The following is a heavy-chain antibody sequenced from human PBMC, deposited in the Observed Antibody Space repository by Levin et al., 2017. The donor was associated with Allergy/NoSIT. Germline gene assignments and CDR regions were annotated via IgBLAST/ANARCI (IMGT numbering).Heavy chain of an antibody. V-gene: IGHV3-9*01. D-gene: IGHD3-22*01. J-gene: IGHJ5*01. CDR3: AKYWFYYADIGYYLLAS. Sequence: GGSLRLSCAASGFTFNDYDMHWVRQAPGKGLEWVSGILWNGGIMGYADSVKGLFTFSSDNAKNSLYVQMNRLSAEATALYYCAKYWFYYADIGYYLLASWGLGTLVTVSS. CDR2: ILWNGGIM. CDR1: GFTFNDYD.